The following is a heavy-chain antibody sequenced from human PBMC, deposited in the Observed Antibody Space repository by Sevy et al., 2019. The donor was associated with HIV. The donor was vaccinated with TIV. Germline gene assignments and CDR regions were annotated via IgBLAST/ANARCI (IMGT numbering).Heavy chain of an antibody. V-gene: IGHV3-21*06. Sequence: GGSLRLSCAASGFTFITYNMNWVRQAPGKGLEWVSSVSGSSNYIYYAESLKGRFIISRDNAKNTLYLQMNSLRADDTAVYYCARGPPDGSYDYFDYWGQGTLVTVSS. CDR2: VSGSSNYI. CDR1: GFTFITYN. J-gene: IGHJ4*02. D-gene: IGHD1-26*01. CDR3: ARGPPDGSYDYFDY.